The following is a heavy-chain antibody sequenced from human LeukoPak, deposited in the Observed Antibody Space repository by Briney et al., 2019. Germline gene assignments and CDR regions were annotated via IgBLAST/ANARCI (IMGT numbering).Heavy chain of an antibody. CDR2: IYYSGST. CDR1: GGSISSGGYY. CDR3: ARAIMLPTWVDY. V-gene: IGHV4-61*08. J-gene: IGHJ4*02. D-gene: IGHD3-16*01. Sequence: SQTLSLTCTVSGGSISSGGYYWSWIRQPPGKGLEWIGYIYYSGSTNYNPSLKSRVTISVDTSKNQFSLKLSSVTAADTAVYYCARAIMLPTWVDYWGQGTLVTVSS.